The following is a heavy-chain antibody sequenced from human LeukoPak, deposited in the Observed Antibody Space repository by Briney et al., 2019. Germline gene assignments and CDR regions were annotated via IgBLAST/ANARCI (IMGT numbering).Heavy chain of an antibody. CDR2: ISGTSSII. CDR3: ARGTWVCDRTFDT. Sequence: GGSLRLSCAASGFTFSTYSMNWVRQAPGKGLEWVSYISGTSSIIYYADSVKGRFTISRDNAKNSLYLQMNSLRDENTAVYYCARGTWVCDRTFDTWGQGTMVTVSS. J-gene: IGHJ3*02. V-gene: IGHV3-48*02. D-gene: IGHD1-14*01. CDR1: GFTFSTYS.